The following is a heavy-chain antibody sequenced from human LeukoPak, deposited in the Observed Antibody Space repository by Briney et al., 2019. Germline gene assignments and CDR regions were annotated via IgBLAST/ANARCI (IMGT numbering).Heavy chain of an antibody. CDR1: GGSVSSGFYY. J-gene: IGHJ3*02. D-gene: IGHD6-19*01. CDR3: ARGYSSGWYQDAFAI. V-gene: IGHV4-61*02. CDR2: IYTSGST. Sequence: PSQTLTLTCTVSGGSVSSGFYYWSWIRQPAGKGLEWIGRIYTSGSTNYNPSLKSRVTISVDTSKNQFSLKLSSVTAADTAVYYCARGYSSGWYQDAFAIWGQGTMVTVSS.